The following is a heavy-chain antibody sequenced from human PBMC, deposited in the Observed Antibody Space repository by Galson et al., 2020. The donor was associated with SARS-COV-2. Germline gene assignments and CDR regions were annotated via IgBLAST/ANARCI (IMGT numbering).Heavy chain of an antibody. CDR3: ARPRSYYDSSGYYRWWFDP. CDR1: GYTFTSYG. D-gene: IGHD3-22*01. V-gene: IGHV1-18*01. Sequence: ASVKVSCKASGYTFTSYGISWVRQAPGQGLEWMGWISAYNGNTNYAQKLQGRVTMTTDTSTGTAYMELRSLRSDDTAVYYCARPRSYYDSSGYYRWWFDPWGQGTLVTVSS. CDR2: ISAYNGNT. J-gene: IGHJ5*02.